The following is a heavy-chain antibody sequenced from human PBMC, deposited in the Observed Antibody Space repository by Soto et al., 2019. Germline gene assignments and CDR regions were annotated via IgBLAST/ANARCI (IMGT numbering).Heavy chain of an antibody. Sequence: ASVKVSCKASGYTFTSYDINWVRQATGQGLEWMGWMNPNSGNTGYAQKFQGRVTMTRNTSISTAYMELSSLRSEDTAVYYCARVEEYYDILTGRASHNWFDPWGQGTLVTVSS. J-gene: IGHJ5*02. CDR1: GYTFTSYD. V-gene: IGHV1-8*01. CDR3: ARVEEYYDILTGRASHNWFDP. D-gene: IGHD3-9*01. CDR2: MNPNSGNT.